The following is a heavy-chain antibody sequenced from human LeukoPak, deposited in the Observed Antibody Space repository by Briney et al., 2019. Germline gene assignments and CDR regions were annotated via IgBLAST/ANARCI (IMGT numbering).Heavy chain of an antibody. D-gene: IGHD2-2*01. CDR3: AKDPGYQVVYCFDY. J-gene: IGHJ4*02. CDR1: GFTFSSYS. Sequence: KPGGSLRLSCAASGFTFSSYSMSWVRQAPGKGLEWVSGLSGSGGSTDYADSVKGRFTISRDNSKNTLYLQMNSLRVEDTAVYYCAKDPGYQVVYCFDYWGQGTLVTVSS. V-gene: IGHV3-23*01. CDR2: LSGSGGST.